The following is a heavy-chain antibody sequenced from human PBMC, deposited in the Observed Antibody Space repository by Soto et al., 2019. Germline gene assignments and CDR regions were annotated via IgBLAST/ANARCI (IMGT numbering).Heavy chain of an antibody. J-gene: IGHJ4*02. CDR2: VYYSGST. V-gene: IGHV4-59*01. Sequence: SETLSLTCTVSGGSIISYYWSWIRQPPGKGLEWIGYVYYSGSTNYNPSLKSRVTISVDTSKNQFSLKLSSVTAADTAVYYCARDDHGVYNYWGQGTLVTVSS. CDR1: GGSIISYY. D-gene: IGHD2-2*02. CDR3: ARDDHGVYNY.